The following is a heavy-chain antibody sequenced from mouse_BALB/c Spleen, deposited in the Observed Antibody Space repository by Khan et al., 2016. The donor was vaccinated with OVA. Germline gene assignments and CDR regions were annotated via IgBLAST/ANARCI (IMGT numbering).Heavy chain of an antibody. CDR2: IFPGDDST. CDR1: GYMFSTYD. V-gene: IGHV1-85*01. J-gene: IGHJ1*01. CDR3: ARHYYGSNRYWFFDV. D-gene: IGHD1-1*01. Sequence: VQLQESGAELVKPGASVKLSCKASGYMFSTYDINWVRQRPEQGLEWIGWIFPGDDSTKYNEKFKGKATLTTDKSSGTAYMQLSRLTSEDSAVYFCARHYYGSNRYWFFDVWCAGTTVTVSS.